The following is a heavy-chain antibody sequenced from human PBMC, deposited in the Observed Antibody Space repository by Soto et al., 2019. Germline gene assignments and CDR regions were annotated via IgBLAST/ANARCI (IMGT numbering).Heavy chain of an antibody. D-gene: IGHD1-1*01. V-gene: IGHV4-59*08. Sequence: QVQLQESGPGLVKPSETLSLTCTVSGGSISSYYWSWIRQPPGKGLEWIGYIYYSGSTHYNPSLKRRVTISVDTSKNQFSLKLSSVPAADTAVYYCARRYGYSFYYWGQGTLVTVSS. CDR3: ARRYGYSFYY. CDR1: GGSISSYY. CDR2: IYYSGST. J-gene: IGHJ4*02.